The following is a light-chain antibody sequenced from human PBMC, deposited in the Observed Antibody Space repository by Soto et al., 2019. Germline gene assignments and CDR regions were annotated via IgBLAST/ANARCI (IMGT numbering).Light chain of an antibody. Sequence: EIVLTQSPATLSVSPGERVTLSCRASQSIGSNLAWYQQRPGQAPRLLIYGASTRATDIPGRFSGSGSGTEFTLTISSLQSEDFAVYYCQQYDNWPPMYTFGQGTKLEIK. V-gene: IGKV3-15*01. CDR2: GAS. J-gene: IGKJ2*01. CDR3: QQYDNWPPMYT. CDR1: QSIGSN.